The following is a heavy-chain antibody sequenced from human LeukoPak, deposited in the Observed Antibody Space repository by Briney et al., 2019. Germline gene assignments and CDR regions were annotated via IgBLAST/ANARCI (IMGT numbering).Heavy chain of an antibody. CDR3: ASLARDY. CDR2: ISSNGGST. D-gene: IGHD3-3*02. CDR1: GFTFSSYA. V-gene: IGHV3-64*01. J-gene: IGHJ4*02. Sequence: GGSLRLSCAASGFTFSSYAMHWVRQAPGKGLEYVSAISSNGGSTYYANSVKGRFTISRDNSKNMLFLRMNSLRVEDTAVYFCASLARDYWGQGTLVSVSS.